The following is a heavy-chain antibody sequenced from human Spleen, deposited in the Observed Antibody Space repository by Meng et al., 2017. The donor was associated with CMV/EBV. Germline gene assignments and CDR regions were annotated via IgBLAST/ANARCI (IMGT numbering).Heavy chain of an antibody. CDR3: ARDVPASPMAVAGTFGY. J-gene: IGHJ4*02. CDR1: GGSISSYS. D-gene: IGHD6-19*01. V-gene: IGHV4-4*07. Sequence: QVRLDESGPGLVKPSATLSLTCTVSGGSISSYSWSWIRQPAGKGLEWIGRIYTSGSTNYNPSLKSRVTMSVDTSKNQFSLKLSSVTAADTAVYYCARDVPASPMAVAGTFGYWGQGTLVTVSS. CDR2: IYTSGST.